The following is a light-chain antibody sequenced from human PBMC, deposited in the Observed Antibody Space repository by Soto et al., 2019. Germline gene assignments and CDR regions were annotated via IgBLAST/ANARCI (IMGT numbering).Light chain of an antibody. J-gene: IGKJ4*01. CDR1: QSISSW. CDR3: QQYKSYFLT. V-gene: IGKV1-5*03. Sequence: DIQMTQSPSTLSASVGDRVTITCRASQSISSWLAWYQQKPGKAPKLLIYKASSLESGVPSRFSGSGSGTEFTLTISSLQPDDFATYYCQQYKSYFLTFGGWTKVEIK. CDR2: KAS.